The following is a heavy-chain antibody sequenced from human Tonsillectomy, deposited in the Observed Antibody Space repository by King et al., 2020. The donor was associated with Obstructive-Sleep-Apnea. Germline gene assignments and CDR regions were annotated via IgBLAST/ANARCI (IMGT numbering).Heavy chain of an antibody. CDR2: NSGSGGST. V-gene: IGHV3-23*01. D-gene: IGHD2-8*01. CDR1: GFTFSSYA. Sequence: VQLQESGGGLVQPGGSLRLSCAASGFTFSSYAMSWVRQAPGKGLEWGSANSGSGGSTYYTDAVKGRVTISRDNSKNTLYLQMNSLRAEDTAVYYCAKATNGRLNWFDPWGQGTLVTVSS. J-gene: IGHJ5*02. CDR3: AKATNGRLNWFDP.